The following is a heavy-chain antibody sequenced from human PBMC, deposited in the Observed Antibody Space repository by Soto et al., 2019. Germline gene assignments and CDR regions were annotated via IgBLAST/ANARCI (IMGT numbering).Heavy chain of an antibody. J-gene: IGHJ4*02. Sequence: QVQLQESGPGLVKPSQTLSLTCTVSGGSISSGGYYWSWIRQHPGKCLEWIGYIYYSGSTYYNPSLKIRVTISVDTAKNQFSLKLSSVTAADTAVYYCARGHQFVVDEEACGGWDYWGQGTLVTVSS. CDR1: GGSISSGGYY. V-gene: IGHV4-31*03. CDR2: IYYSGST. D-gene: IGHD2-15*01. CDR3: ARGHQFVVDEEACGGWDY.